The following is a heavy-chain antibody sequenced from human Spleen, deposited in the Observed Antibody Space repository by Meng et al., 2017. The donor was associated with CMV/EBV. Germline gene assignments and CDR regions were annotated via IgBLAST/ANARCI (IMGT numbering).Heavy chain of an antibody. V-gene: IGHV1-69*01. CDR1: TFKHYA. J-gene: IGHJ5*02. CDR2: IIPVFAAA. CDR3: AAVLRYFDWSTTPNWFDP. Sequence: TFKHYAINWVRQAPGQGLEWMGGIIPVFAAANYAPKFHGRVTITADESTSTAYMELNSLRSEDAAVYYCAAVLRYFDWSTTPNWFDPWGQGTLVTVSS. D-gene: IGHD3-9*01.